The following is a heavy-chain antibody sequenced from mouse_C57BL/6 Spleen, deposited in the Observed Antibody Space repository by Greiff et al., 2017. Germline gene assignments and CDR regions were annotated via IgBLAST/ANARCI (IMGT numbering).Heavy chain of an antibody. CDR1: GFSLTSYG. CDR2: IWSGGST. CDR3: ARAYYDYDGWYFDV. V-gene: IGHV2-2*01. J-gene: IGHJ1*03. D-gene: IGHD2-4*01. Sequence: QVQLKQSGPGLVQPSQSLSITCTVSGFSLTSYGVHWVRQSPGKGLEWLGVIWSGGSTDSNAAFISRLSISKDNSKSQVFFKMNSLQADDTAIYYCARAYYDYDGWYFDVWGTGTTVTVSS.